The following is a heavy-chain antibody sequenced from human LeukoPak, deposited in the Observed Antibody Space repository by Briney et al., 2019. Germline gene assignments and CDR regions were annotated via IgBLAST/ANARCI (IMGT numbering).Heavy chain of an antibody. J-gene: IGHJ4*02. V-gene: IGHV4-34*01. CDR2: INHSGST. CDR1: GGSFSGYY. Sequence: SETLSLTCAVYGGSFSGYYWSWIRQPPGKGLEWVGEINHSGSTNYNPSLKSRVTISIDTSKNQFSLRLNSVTAADTAMYYCAKSGGYGLIDYWGQGTLVTV. CDR3: AKSGGYGLIDY. D-gene: IGHD1-26*01.